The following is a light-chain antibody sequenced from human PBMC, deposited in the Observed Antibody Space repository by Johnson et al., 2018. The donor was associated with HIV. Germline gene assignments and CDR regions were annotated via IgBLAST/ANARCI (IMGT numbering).Light chain of an antibody. Sequence: QSALTQPPSVSAAPGQKVTISCSGSSSNIGNNYVSWYQQLPGTAPKLLIYDNNRRPSGIPDRFSGSKSGTSATLGITGLQTGDEADYYCGTWDNSLSAVFGTGTKVTVL. CDR3: GTWDNSLSAV. J-gene: IGLJ1*01. CDR2: DNN. CDR1: SSNIGNNY. V-gene: IGLV1-51*01.